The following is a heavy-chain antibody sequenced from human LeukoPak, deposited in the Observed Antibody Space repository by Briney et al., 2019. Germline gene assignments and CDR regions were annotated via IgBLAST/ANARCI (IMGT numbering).Heavy chain of an antibody. V-gene: IGHV1-2*02. D-gene: IGHD4-23*01. CDR3: AILDYGGNPHYFDY. J-gene: IGHJ4*02. Sequence: ASVKVSFKASGYTFTGYYMHWVRQAPGQGLEWMGWINPNSGGTNYAQKFQGRVTMTRDTSISTAYMELSRLRSDNTAVYYCAILDYGGNPHYFDYWGQGTLVTVSS. CDR2: INPNSGGT. CDR1: GYTFTGYY.